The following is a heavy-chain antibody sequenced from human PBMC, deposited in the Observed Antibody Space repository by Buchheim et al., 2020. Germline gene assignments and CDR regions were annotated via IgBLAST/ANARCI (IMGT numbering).Heavy chain of an antibody. Sequence: EVQLVESGGGLVRPGGSLTLSCAASGFTFGDAWMTWVRQAPGKGLEWLGHIKSRADGGTTDYAAPVKGRFTISRADSKNTLYLQMNGLKTDDTAVYYCSTTPRITRITYFFDFWGQGTL. J-gene: IGHJ4*02. CDR3: STTPRITRITYFFDF. V-gene: IGHV3-15*01. D-gene: IGHD3-22*01. CDR1: GFTFGDAW. CDR2: IKSRADGGTT.